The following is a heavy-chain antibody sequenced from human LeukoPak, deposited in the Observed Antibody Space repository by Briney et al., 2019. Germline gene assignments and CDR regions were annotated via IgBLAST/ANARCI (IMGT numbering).Heavy chain of an antibody. CDR2: INHSGST. CDR3: ARGYGSYYYGMDV. CDR1: GGSFSGYY. D-gene: IGHD3-10*01. Sequence: SETLSLTCAVYGGSFSGYYWSWIRQPPGKGLEWIGEINHSGSTNYNPSLKSRVTISADTSKNQFSLKLSSVTAADTAVYYCARGYGSYYYGMDVWGQGTTVTVSS. V-gene: IGHV4-34*01. J-gene: IGHJ6*02.